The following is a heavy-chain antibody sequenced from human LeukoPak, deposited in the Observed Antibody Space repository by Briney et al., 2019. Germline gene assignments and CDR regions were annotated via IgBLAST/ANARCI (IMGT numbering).Heavy chain of an antibody. Sequence: KSSETLSLTCTVSGGSISSGDYYWSWIRQPPGKGLEWIGYIYYSGSTYYNPSLKSRVTISVDTSKNQFSLKLSSVTAADTAVYYCARVWVYCSSTSCQGEDWGQGTLVTVSS. CDR2: IYYSGST. V-gene: IGHV4-30-4*08. CDR3: ARVWVYCSSTSCQGED. CDR1: GGSISSGDYY. D-gene: IGHD2-2*01. J-gene: IGHJ4*02.